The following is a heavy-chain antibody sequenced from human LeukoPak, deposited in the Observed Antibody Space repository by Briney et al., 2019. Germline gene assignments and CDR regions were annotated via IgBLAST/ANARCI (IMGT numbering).Heavy chain of an antibody. CDR2: IYHSGST. CDR1: GYSISSGYY. D-gene: IGHD1-7*01. V-gene: IGHV4-38-2*02. CDR3: ANSPTGLTGTTGAN. Sequence: PSETLSLTCTVSGYSISSGYYWGWIRQPPGKGLEWIGSIYHSGSTYYNPSLKSRVTISVDTSKNQFSLKLSSVTAADTAVYYRANSPTGLTGTTGANWGQGTLVTVSS. J-gene: IGHJ4*02.